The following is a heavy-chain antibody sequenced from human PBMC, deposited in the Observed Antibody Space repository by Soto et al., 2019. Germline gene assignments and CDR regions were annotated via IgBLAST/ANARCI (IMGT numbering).Heavy chain of an antibody. CDR2: ITHSGST. V-gene: IGHV4-34*01. CDR3: ARGAHYGQYYYYYMDV. D-gene: IGHD3-10*01. J-gene: IGHJ6*03. Sequence: QVQLQQWGAGLLKPSETLSLTCAVYGGSVSGYDWSWIRQPPGKGLEWIGEITHSGSTNYNPSIKSRFTISVDTSKNQFYLKLSSVTAAETAVYYCARGAHYGQYYYYYMDVWGKGTTVTVSS. CDR1: GGSVSGYD.